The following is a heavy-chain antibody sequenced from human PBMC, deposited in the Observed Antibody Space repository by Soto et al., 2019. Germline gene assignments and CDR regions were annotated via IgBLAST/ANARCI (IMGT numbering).Heavy chain of an antibody. CDR1: GFTFSSYW. V-gene: IGHV3-7*01. D-gene: IGHD3-10*01. J-gene: IGHJ4*02. CDR3: ARDGRYYYTSGVY. Sequence: PGGSLRLSCAASGFTFSSYWMSWVRQAPGKGLEWVANIKQDGSEKYYVDSVKGRFTISRDNAKNSLYLQMNSLRAEDTAVYYCARDGRYYYTSGVYWGQGTLVTVSS. CDR2: IKQDGSEK.